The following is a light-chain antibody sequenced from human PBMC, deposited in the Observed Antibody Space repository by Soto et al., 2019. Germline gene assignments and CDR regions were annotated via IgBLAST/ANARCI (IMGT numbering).Light chain of an antibody. CDR2: GAS. J-gene: IGKJ1*01. CDR1: QSISSW. V-gene: IGKV1-5*01. CDR3: QQYNTYLTWT. Sequence: DIQMTQSPCTLSASVGDRVTITCRASQSISSWLACYQQKPGKAPRLLIYGASNLESGVPSRFSGSGSGTQFTLTISSLQPEDAATYYCQQYNTYLTWTFGQGTKV.